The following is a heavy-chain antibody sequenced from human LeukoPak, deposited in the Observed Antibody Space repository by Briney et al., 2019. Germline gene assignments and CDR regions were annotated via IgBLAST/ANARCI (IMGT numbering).Heavy chain of an antibody. J-gene: IGHJ6*03. Sequence: SETVSLTCSVSGGSISRSGFYWGWIRQSPEKGLGWIGCIDYSGSTYYNPSLRSRVTISVDTSKNQFSLKLISVTAADTAVYYCARHSPGRDYYRMDVWGKGTAVTVSS. CDR2: IDYSGST. CDR3: ARHSPGRDYYRMDV. CDR1: GGSISRSGFY. D-gene: IGHD3-10*01. V-gene: IGHV4-39*01.